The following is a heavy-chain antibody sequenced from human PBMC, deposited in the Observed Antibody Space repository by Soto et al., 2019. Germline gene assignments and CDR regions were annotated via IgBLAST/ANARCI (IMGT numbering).Heavy chain of an antibody. J-gene: IGHJ5*02. V-gene: IGHV1-69*06. CDR3: ARVGQQLVSGWFDP. Sequence: SVKVSCKASGGTFSSYAISWVRQAPGQGLEWMGGIIPTFGTANYAQKFQGRVTITADKSTSTAYMELSSLRSEDTAVYYCARVGQQLVSGWFDPWGQGTLVTVSS. CDR1: GGTFSSYA. D-gene: IGHD6-13*01. CDR2: IIPTFGTA.